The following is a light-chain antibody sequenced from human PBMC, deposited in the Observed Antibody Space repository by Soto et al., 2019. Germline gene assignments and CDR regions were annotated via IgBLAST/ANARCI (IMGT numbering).Light chain of an antibody. CDR2: EVT. CDR3: SSYTSLSTVV. V-gene: IGLV2-14*01. J-gene: IGLJ1*01. CDR1: SSDVGTYNY. Sequence: QSALTQPASVSGSPGQSITISCTGTSSDVGTYNYVSWHQLHPGEAPKLIIFEVTNRPSGVSNRFSGSKSGNTASLTISGLQSEDETDYYCSSYTSLSTVVFGTGTKLTVL.